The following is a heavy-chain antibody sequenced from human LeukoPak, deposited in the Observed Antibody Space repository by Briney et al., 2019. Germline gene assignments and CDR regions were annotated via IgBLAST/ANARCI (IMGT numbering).Heavy chain of an antibody. J-gene: IGHJ4*02. D-gene: IGHD4-23*01. CDR3: AKDRIGVTSPFDY. CDR2: VSGSGGST. V-gene: IGHV3-23*01. CDR1: GFTFSSYA. Sequence: PGGSLRLSCAASGFTFSSYAMSWVRQASGEGLEWVSAVSGSGGSTYYADSVKGRFTISRDNSKNTLYLQMNSLRAEDTAIYYCAKDRIGVTSPFDYWGQGTLVTISS.